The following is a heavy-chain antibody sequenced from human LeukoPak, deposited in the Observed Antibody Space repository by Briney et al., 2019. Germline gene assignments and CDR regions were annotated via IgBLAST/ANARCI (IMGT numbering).Heavy chain of an antibody. Sequence: PSETLSLTCTVSGGSISSSSYYWGWIRHPPGKGLEWIGSIYYSGSTYYNPSLKSRVTISVDTSKNQFSLKLTSVTAADTAVYYCARQVAMAFDIWGQGTMVTVSS. CDR1: GGSISSSSYY. CDR2: IYYSGST. V-gene: IGHV4-39*01. CDR3: ARQVAMAFDI. J-gene: IGHJ3*02.